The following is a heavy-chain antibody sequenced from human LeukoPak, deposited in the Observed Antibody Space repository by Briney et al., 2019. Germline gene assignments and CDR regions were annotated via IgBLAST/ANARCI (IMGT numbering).Heavy chain of an antibody. Sequence: GASLQISCKGSGSSFTSYWIGWVRPLPGKGLEWMGIIYPGDSDTRYSPSFQGQVTISADKSISTAYLQWSSLKASDTAMYYCARSPYSGYESDYWGQGTLVTVSS. CDR2: IYPGDSDT. D-gene: IGHD5-12*01. V-gene: IGHV5-51*01. J-gene: IGHJ4*02. CDR3: ARSPYSGYESDY. CDR1: GSSFTSYW.